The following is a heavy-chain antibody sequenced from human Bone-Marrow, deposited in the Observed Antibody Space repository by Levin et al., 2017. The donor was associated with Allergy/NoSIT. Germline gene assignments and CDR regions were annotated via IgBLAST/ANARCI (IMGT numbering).Heavy chain of an antibody. D-gene: IGHD1-26*01. Sequence: GGSLRLSCAASGFTFGTFALTWVRQAPGKGLEWVSSISGSGTVTYYADSVRGRFTVSRDNSKNTLFLHMNSLRADDTAVYYCAKGVGAADGEFDSWGRGTLVTVSS. J-gene: IGHJ4*02. CDR1: GFTFGTFA. V-gene: IGHV3-23*01. CDR3: AKGVGAADGEFDS. CDR2: ISGSGTVT.